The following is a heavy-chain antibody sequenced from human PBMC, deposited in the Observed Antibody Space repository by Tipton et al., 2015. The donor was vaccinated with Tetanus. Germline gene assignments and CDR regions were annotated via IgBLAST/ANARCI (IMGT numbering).Heavy chain of an antibody. V-gene: IGHV3-7*01. J-gene: IGHJ4*02. CDR3: ARSTGFDY. CDR1: GFTFSTYW. Sequence: SLRLSCAASGFTFSTYWMTWVRQAPGKGLEWVANIKQDGSEKYYVDSVKGRFTISSDNAKNSLYLQMNSLRAEDTAVYYCARSTGFDYWGQGTLVTVSS. D-gene: IGHD2-8*02. CDR2: IKQDGSEK.